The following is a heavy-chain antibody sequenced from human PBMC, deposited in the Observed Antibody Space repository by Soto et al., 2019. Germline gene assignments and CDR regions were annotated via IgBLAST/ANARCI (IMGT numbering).Heavy chain of an antibody. Sequence: LALTCTVYGGSISSSSYYWCWIRQPPGKGLEWIGSIYYSGSTYYNPSLKSRVTISVDTSKNQFSLMLRSVTAADTDVYYCARLVEGRWLQFAFVYFGYRGEATLV. J-gene: IGHJ4*02. V-gene: IGHV4-39*01. CDR3: ARLVEGRWLQFAFVYFGY. D-gene: IGHD5-12*01. CDR1: GGSISSSSYY. CDR2: IYYSGST.